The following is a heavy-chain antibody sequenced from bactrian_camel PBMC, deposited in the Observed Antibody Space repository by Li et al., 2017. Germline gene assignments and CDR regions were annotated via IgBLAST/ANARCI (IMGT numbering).Heavy chain of an antibody. V-gene: IGHV3S1*01. J-gene: IGHJ4*01. Sequence: HVQLVESGGDSAQTGGSLRLSCKANTYVRSSNCWGWVRQAPGEEREGVAAIYTGSGYIYYADSVTGRFTVSYDFSKGTVYLQMNSLKPEDTAVYYCAPHTPPGPGGPCGVFGQGTQVTVS. D-gene: IGHD2*01. CDR2: IYTGSGYI. CDR1: TYVRSSNC.